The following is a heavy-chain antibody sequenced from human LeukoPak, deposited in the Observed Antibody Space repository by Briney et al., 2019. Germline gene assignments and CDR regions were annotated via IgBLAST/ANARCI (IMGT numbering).Heavy chain of an antibody. V-gene: IGHV1-18*01. D-gene: IGHD4-17*01. CDR2: ISAYNGNT. CDR1: GYTFTSYG. Sequence: ASVKVSCKASGYTFTSYGISWVRQAPGQGLEWMGWISAYNGNTNCAQKLQGRVTMTTDTSTSTAYMELRSLRSDDTAVYYCARVDYGDYVEAFDLWGQGTMVTVSS. J-gene: IGHJ3*01. CDR3: ARVDYGDYVEAFDL.